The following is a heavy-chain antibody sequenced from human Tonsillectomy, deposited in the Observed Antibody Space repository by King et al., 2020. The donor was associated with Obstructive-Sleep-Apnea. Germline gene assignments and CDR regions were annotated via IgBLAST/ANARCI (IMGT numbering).Heavy chain of an antibody. V-gene: IGHV3-30*18. CDR2: ISYDGSNK. D-gene: IGHD3-9*01. CDR3: AKDGAEFDWLVQDAFDI. CDR1: GFTFSSYG. Sequence: VQLVESGGGVVQPGRSLRLSCAASGFTFSSYGMHWVRQAPGKGLEWVAVISYDGSNKYYADSVKGRFTISRDNSKNTLYLQMNSLRTEDTAVYYCAKDGAEFDWLVQDAFDIWGQGTMVTVSS. J-gene: IGHJ3*02.